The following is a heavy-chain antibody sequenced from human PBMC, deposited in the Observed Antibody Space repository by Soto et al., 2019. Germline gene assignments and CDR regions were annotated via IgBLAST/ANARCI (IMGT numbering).Heavy chain of an antibody. CDR3: ARSQYYDFWSGYSEALFGFLDI. Sequence: ASVKVSCKVSGYTLTELSMHWVRQAPGKGLEWMGGFDPEGGDTIYAQKFQGWVTMTRDTSISTAYMELSRLRSDDTAVYYCARSQYYDFWSGYSEALFGFLDIWGQGTMVTVSS. V-gene: IGHV1-24*01. D-gene: IGHD3-3*01. CDR1: GYTLTELS. CDR2: FDPEGGDT. J-gene: IGHJ3*02.